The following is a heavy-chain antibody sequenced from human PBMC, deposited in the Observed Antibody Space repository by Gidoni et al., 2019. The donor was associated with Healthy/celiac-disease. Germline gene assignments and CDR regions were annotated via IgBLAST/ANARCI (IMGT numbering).Heavy chain of an antibody. D-gene: IGHD2-2*01. V-gene: IGHV3-23*01. J-gene: IGHJ4*02. CDR3: AKVWSDIVVVPAIPGVFDC. CDR1: GVLFSRYA. CDR2: ISGSGGST. Sequence: EVQLLESGGGLVQPGGSLRLSCVASGVLFSRYAMGWVRQAQGKGLEWVSAISGSGGSTYYADSVKGRCTISRDNSKNTLYLQMNSLRAEDTAVYYCAKVWSDIVVVPAIPGVFDCWGQGTLVTVSS.